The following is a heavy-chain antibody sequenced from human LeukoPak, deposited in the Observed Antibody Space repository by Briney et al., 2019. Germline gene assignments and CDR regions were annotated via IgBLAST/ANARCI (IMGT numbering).Heavy chain of an antibody. CDR3: ARNAVALDFAY. CDR1: GFTFSSFS. V-gene: IGHV3-21*01. CDR2: ISSSSSYI. J-gene: IGHJ4*02. D-gene: IGHD6-19*01. Sequence: PGGSLRLSFAASGFTFSSFSMNWVRQAPGKGLEWVSSISSSSSYIYHADSVKGRFTTSRDNAENSLYLQMNSLRAEDTAVYYCARNAVALDFAYWGQGTLVTVSS.